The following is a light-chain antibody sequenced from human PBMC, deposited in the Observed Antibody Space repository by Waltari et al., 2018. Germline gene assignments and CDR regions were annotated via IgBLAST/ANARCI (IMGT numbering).Light chain of an antibody. V-gene: IGKV3-20*01. CDR3: QHYVRLPAT. CDR2: GAS. J-gene: IGKJ1*01. Sequence: IVLTQSPGTLSLSPGERATLSCRASQTVSRSLAWYQQKPGQAPKLLTCGASTRATIIPDRFTGSWSGTDFSLTISSLEPEDFAIYFCQHYVRLPATFGQGTKVEIK. CDR1: QTVSRS.